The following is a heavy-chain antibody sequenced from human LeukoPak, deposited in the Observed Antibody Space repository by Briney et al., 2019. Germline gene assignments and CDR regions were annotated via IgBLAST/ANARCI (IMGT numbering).Heavy chain of an antibody. CDR1: GFTFSSYA. J-gene: IGHJ4*02. CDR3: ARGLSRVTIDY. D-gene: IGHD4-23*01. Sequence: GRSLRLSCAASGFTFSSYAMHWVRQAPGKGLEWVAVISYDGSNKYYADSVKGRFTISRDNSKNTLYLQMNSLRAEDTAVYYCARGLSRVTIDYWGQGTLVTVSS. CDR2: ISYDGSNK. V-gene: IGHV3-30*04.